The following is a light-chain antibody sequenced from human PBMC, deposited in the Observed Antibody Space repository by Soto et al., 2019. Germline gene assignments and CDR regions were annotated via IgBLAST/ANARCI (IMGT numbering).Light chain of an antibody. V-gene: IGKV3-11*01. CDR1: QSVSSY. CDR2: DAS. Sequence: TLSCRASQSVSSYLAWYQQEPGQAPRLLIYDASNRATGIPARFSGSGSGTDFTLTISSLEPDDFAVYYCQQRSNWPPLTFGPGIKVDI. CDR3: QQRSNWPPLT. J-gene: IGKJ3*01.